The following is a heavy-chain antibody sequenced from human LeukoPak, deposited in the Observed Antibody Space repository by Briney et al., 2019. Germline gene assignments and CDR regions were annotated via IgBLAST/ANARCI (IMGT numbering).Heavy chain of an antibody. J-gene: IGHJ4*02. V-gene: IGHV1-69*05. Sequence: SVKVSCKPSGGTFSSYGVSWVQQAPGQGLEWMGGIIPIFRATNYAQRFRGRVTITTDESTSTVYMELSSLRSEDTAVYYCARSQRAGYNVYYFDSWGQGTLVTVSS. D-gene: IGHD5-24*01. CDR1: GGTFSSYG. CDR2: IIPIFRAT. CDR3: ARSQRAGYNVYYFDS.